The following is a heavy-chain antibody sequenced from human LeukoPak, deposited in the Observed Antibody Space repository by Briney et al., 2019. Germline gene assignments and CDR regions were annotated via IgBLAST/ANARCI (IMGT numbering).Heavy chain of an antibody. CDR2: INHSGST. CDR3: ARQDIVATIDY. CDR1: GGAFSGYY. V-gene: IGHV4-34*01. Sequence: SETLSLTCAVYGGAFSGYYWSWIRQPPGKGLEWIGEINHSGSTNYNPSLKSRVTISVDTSKNQFSLKLRFVTASDTAVYYCARQDIVATIDYWGQGTLITVSS. D-gene: IGHD5-12*01. J-gene: IGHJ4*02.